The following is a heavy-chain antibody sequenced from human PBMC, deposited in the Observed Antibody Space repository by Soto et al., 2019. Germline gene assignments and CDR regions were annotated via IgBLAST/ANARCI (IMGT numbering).Heavy chain of an antibody. V-gene: IGHV3-30*18. CDR2: ISSDGNNK. CDR3: VNDLLQDTGTKCGL. Sequence: QVQLVDSGGGVVQPGRSLRLSCAASGFTFNRYGMHWVRQAPGKGLEWVAVISSDGNNKYYADSVKGRFSIYRDNFNNKLHLKMSSLRVEATAVYYCVNDLLQDTGTKCGLWGQGTLVTVSS. CDR1: GFTFNRYG. D-gene: IGHD4-17*01. J-gene: IGHJ4*02.